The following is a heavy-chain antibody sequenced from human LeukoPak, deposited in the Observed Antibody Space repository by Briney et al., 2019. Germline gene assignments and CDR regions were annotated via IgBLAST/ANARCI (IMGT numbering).Heavy chain of an antibody. CDR1: GGSISSSSYY. Sequence: SETLSLTCTVSGGSISSSSYYWGWIRQPPGKGLEWIGSIYYSGSTYYNPSLKSRVTISVDTSKNQFSLKLSSVTAADTAVYYCAKFSRLGDFDSWGQEPLVPSSS. J-gene: IGHJ4*02. CDR2: IYYSGST. D-gene: IGHD3-16*01. V-gene: IGHV4-39*07. CDR3: AKFSRLGDFDS.